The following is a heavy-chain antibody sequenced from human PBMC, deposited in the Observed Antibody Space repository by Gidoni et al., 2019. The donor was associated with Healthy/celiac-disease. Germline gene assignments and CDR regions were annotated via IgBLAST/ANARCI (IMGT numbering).Heavy chain of an antibody. V-gene: IGHV3-23*01. J-gene: IGHJ4*02. Sequence: EVQLLESGGGLVQPGGSLRLSCAASGFTFSSYAMSWVRQAPGKGLEWVSAISGSGGSTYYADSVKGRFTISRDNSKNTLYLQMNSLRAEDTAVYYCAKGRRITIFGVVITHLVDYWGQGTLVTVSS. CDR1: GFTFSSYA. CDR3: AKGRRITIFGVVITHLVDY. D-gene: IGHD3-3*01. CDR2: ISGSGGST.